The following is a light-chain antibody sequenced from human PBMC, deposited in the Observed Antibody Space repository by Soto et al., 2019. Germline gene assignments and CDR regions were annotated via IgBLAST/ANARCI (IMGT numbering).Light chain of an antibody. CDR1: SIDVGGYNY. J-gene: IGLJ1*01. V-gene: IGLV2-14*03. Sequence: QSVLTQPASVSGSPGQSIAISCTGASIDVGGYNYVSWYQQHPGKAPKLMIYDVASRPSGVSDRFSGSKSGNTASLTISGLQAEDEADYCCSSYTSSSTLYVFGTGTKVTVL. CDR2: DVA. CDR3: SSYTSSSTLYV.